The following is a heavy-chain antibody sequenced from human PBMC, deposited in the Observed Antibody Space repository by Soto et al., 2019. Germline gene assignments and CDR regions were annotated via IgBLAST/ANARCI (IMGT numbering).Heavy chain of an antibody. V-gene: IGHV1-69*01. J-gene: IGHJ4*02. CDR2: IIPVFGTA. CDR3: ARMWETDGYSYGLPGPFDY. CDR1: GGPFSTFA. D-gene: IGHD5-18*01. Sequence: QVQLVQSGAEVKKPGSSVKVSCKASGGPFSTFAFSWVRQAPGQGLEWMGGIIPVFGTAKYAQMFQGRVTITADESTSTAYMELSSLRSEDTAVYYCARMWETDGYSYGLPGPFDYWGQGTLVTVSS.